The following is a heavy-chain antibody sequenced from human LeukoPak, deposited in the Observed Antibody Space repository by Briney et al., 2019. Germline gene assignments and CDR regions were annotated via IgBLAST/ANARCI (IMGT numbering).Heavy chain of an antibody. J-gene: IGHJ6*02. V-gene: IGHV3-48*01. CDR3: ARDKVTYSNYPFPYGMDV. CDR2: ISSSSNTI. Sequence: GGSLRLSCAASGFTFSSYSMNWVRQAPGKGLEWVSYISSSSNTIYYADSVKGRFTISRDNAKNSLYLQMNSLRAEDTAVYYCARDKVTYSNYPFPYGMDVWGQGTTVTVSS. D-gene: IGHD4-11*01. CDR1: GFTFSSYS.